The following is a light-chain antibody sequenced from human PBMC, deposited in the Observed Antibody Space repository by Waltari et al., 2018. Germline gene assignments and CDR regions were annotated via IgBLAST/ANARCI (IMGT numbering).Light chain of an antibody. J-gene: IGKJ4*01. Sequence: DIVMTQSPDSLAMSLGERATINCKSSQSVLYSPNNKDSLAWYQQKPGLPPKLLIYWASTRESGVPDRFSGSGSGTDFTLTISSLQAEDVAVYYCQQSYSTPLTFGGGTRVENK. CDR1: QSVLYSPNNKDS. V-gene: IGKV4-1*01. CDR2: WAS. CDR3: QQSYSTPLT.